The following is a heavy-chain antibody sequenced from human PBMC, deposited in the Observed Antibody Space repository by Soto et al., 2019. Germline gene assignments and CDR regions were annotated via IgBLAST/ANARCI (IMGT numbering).Heavy chain of an antibody. CDR1: GYTFTIYG. CDR3: ARVDSYDSSGYYGY. J-gene: IGHJ4*02. V-gene: IGHV1-18*04. CDR2: ISGYNGNT. D-gene: IGHD3-22*01. Sequence: QVQLVQSGAEVKKPGASVKVSCRASGYTFTIYGISWVRQAPGQGLEWMGWISGYNGNTDYAQNLQDRITLTTDASTRSVYMELRMLRSDDTAVYYCARVDSYDSSGYYGYWGQGTLITVSS.